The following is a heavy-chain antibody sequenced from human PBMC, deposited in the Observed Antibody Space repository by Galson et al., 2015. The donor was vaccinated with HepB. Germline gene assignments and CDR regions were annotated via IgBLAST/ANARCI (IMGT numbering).Heavy chain of an antibody. CDR3: ARPPVGYNGSGTPLYYFDL. CDR2: ISGRRTYI. V-gene: IGHV3-21*01. Sequence: CAGSGFNFRNYSMNWVRQAPGKGLEWVSSISGRRTYIYYADSVKGRFTISRDNAKNLLYLQMHTLRAEDTAVYFCARPPVGYNGSGTPLYYFDLWGQGTLVSVSP. J-gene: IGHJ4*02. CDR1: GFNFRNYS. D-gene: IGHD3-10*01.